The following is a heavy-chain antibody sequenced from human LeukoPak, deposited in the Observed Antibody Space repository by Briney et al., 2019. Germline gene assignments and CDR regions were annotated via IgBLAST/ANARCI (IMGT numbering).Heavy chain of an antibody. Sequence: TGGSLRLSCAASGFTFSSYGMHWVRQAPGKGLEWVAVISYDGSNKYYADSVKGRFTISRDNSKNTLYLQMNSLRAEDTAVYYCAKGGDFDYWGQGTLVTVCS. CDR2: ISYDGSNK. CDR3: AKGGDFDY. CDR1: GFTFSSYG. V-gene: IGHV3-30*18. J-gene: IGHJ4*02.